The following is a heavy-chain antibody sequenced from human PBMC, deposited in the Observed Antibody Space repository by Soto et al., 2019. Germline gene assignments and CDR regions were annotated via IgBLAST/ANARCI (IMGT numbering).Heavy chain of an antibody. Sequence: GESLKISCKGSGYSFAGYWITWVRQKPGKGLEWMGRIDPSDSQTYYSPSFRGHVTISATKSITTVFLQWSSLRASDTAMYYCARQVYDSDTGPNFQYYFESWGQGTPVTVSS. CDR1: GYSFAGYW. CDR2: IDPSDSQT. D-gene: IGHD3-22*01. CDR3: ARQVYDSDTGPNFQYYFES. V-gene: IGHV5-10-1*01. J-gene: IGHJ4*02.